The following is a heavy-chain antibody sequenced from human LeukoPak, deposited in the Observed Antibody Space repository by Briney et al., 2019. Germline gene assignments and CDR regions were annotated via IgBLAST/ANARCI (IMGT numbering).Heavy chain of an antibody. D-gene: IGHD5-24*01. Sequence: GESLKISCNSSGYIYTSYWIGWVRQVPGKGLEWMGIIYPGDSDTRYSPSFQGQVTISADKSISTAYLQWSSLKASDTAVYCARLGSRHGYNWGDLWGQGTLVSVSS. CDR2: IYPGDSDT. CDR1: GYIYTSYW. J-gene: IGHJ5*02. V-gene: IGHV5-51*01. CDR3: ARLGSRHGYNWGDL.